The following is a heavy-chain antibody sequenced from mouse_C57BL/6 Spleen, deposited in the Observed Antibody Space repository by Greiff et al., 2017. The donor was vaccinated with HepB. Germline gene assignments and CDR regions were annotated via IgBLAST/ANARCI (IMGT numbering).Heavy chain of an antibody. J-gene: IGHJ4*01. CDR1: GYTFTSYW. Sequence: QVQLQQPGAELVKPGASVKLSCKASGYTFTSYWMHWVKQRPGQGLEWIGMIHPNSGSTNYNEKFKSKATLTVDKSSSTAYMQLSSLTSEDSAVYYCARRWSYGNYYYAMDYWGQGTSVTVSS. CDR3: ARRWSYGNYYYAMDY. CDR2: IHPNSGST. V-gene: IGHV1-64*01. D-gene: IGHD2-1*01.